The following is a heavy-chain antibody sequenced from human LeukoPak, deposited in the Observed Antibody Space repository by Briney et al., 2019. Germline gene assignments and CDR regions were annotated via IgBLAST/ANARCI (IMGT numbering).Heavy chain of an antibody. CDR3: ARSAFGGVRAFDY. V-gene: IGHV7-4-1*02. J-gene: IGHJ4*02. Sequence: ASVKVSCKASGYTFTRYAMNWVRQAPGQGLEWMGWINTNTGNPTYAQGFTGRFVFSLDTSVSTAYLQISSLTAEDTAVYYCARSAFGGVRAFDYWGQGTLVTVSS. CDR2: INTNTGNP. D-gene: IGHD3-3*01. CDR1: GYTFTRYA.